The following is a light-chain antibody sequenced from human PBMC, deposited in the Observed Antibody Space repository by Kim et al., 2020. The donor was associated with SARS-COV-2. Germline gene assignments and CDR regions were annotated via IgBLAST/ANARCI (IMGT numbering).Light chain of an antibody. CDR3: QQYDSSSRWT. V-gene: IGKV3-20*01. CDR2: GAS. J-gene: IGKJ1*01. CDR1: QTVVNNY. Sequence: PGESPTLSCSVSQTVVNNYVAWFQQTAGQSPRLLIYGASSRATGISDRFSVSGSGTDFTLTISRLEPEDFAVYYCQQYDSSSRWTFGQGTKVDIK.